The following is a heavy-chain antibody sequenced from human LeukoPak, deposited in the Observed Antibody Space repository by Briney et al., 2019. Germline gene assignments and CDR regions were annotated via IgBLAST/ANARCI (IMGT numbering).Heavy chain of an antibody. J-gene: IGHJ5*02. CDR3: ASEKSSSWYYWFDP. CDR1: GYTFTSYG. Sequence: ASVKVSCKASGYTFTSYGISWVRQAPGQGLEWMGWISAYNGNTNYAQKLQGRVTMTTDTSTSTAYMELRSLRSDDTAVYYCASEKSSSWYYWFDPWGQGTLVTVSS. CDR2: ISAYNGNT. V-gene: IGHV1-18*01. D-gene: IGHD6-13*01.